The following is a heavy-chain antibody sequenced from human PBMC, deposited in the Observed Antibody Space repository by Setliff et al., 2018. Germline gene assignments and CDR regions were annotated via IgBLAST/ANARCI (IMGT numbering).Heavy chain of an antibody. D-gene: IGHD6-19*01. CDR3: ARVTIAVAGYFDF. V-gene: IGHV1-18*01. CDR2: IGAYNGNT. CDR1: GYTFTNYG. J-gene: IGHJ4*02. Sequence: ASVKVSCKASGYTFTNYGVTWVRLAPGQGLEWMGWIGAYNGNTYNAHKFQGRVTMTSDTSTSTAYMGLRSLRSDDTAVYYCARVTIAVAGYFDFWGQGTLVTVSS.